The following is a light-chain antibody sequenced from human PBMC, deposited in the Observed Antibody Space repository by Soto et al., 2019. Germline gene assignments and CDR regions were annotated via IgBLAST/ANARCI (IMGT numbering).Light chain of an antibody. CDR1: QDISNY. CDR3: QQYENPLLT. V-gene: IGKV1-33*01. CDR2: DAS. J-gene: IGKJ4*01. Sequence: DIQMTQSPSSLSASVGDRVTITCQASQDISNYLNWYQQKPGKAPKLLIYDASNFETGVPSRFSGSVSGTDFTFTISGLQPEDTATYYCQQYENPLLTFGGGTNVEIK.